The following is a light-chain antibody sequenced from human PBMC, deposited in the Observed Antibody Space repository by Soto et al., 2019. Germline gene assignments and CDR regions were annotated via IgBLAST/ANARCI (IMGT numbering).Light chain of an antibody. CDR3: QQYGSSPFT. J-gene: IGKJ3*01. V-gene: IGKV3-20*01. Sequence: EIVLTKSPGTLSLSPGERATHSCRARQSVSRSYLAWYQQKPGQAPRLLIYGASSRATGIPDRFSGSGSGTDFTLTISRLEPEDFAVYYCQQYGSSPFTFGPGNTVDIK. CDR1: QSVSRSY. CDR2: GAS.